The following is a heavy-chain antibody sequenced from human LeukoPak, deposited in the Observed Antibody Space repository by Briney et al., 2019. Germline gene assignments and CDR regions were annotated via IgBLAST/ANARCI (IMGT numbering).Heavy chain of an antibody. Sequence: GGSLRLSCAASGFTFSSHGMHWVRQAPGKGLEWVTVIWYDGSNKYYADSVKGRFTISRDNSKNTLYLQMNSPRAEDTAVYYCAKGDSSGFCFDYWGQGTLVTVSS. J-gene: IGHJ4*02. D-gene: IGHD3-22*01. CDR1: GFTFSSHG. CDR3: AKGDSSGFCFDY. CDR2: IWYDGSNK. V-gene: IGHV3-33*06.